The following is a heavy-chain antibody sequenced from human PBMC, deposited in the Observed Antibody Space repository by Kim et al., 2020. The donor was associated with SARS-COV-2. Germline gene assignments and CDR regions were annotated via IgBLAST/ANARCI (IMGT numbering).Heavy chain of an antibody. CDR2: ISSSSSYI. CDR1: GFTFSSYS. D-gene: IGHD3-16*02. Sequence: GGSLRLSCAASGFTFSSYSMNWVRQAPGKGLEWVSSISSSSSYIYYADSVKGRFTISRDNAKNSLYLQMNSLRAEDTAVYYCARDHYYDYVWGSYRLRGWFDPWGQGTLVTVSS. V-gene: IGHV3-21*01. CDR3: ARDHYYDYVWGSYRLRGWFDP. J-gene: IGHJ5*02.